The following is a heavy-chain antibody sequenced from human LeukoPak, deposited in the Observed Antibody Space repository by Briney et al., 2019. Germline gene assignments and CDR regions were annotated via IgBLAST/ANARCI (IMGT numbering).Heavy chain of an antibody. CDR1: GYTFTSYA. Sequence: ASVKVSCKASGYTFTSYAMHWVRQAPGQRLEWMGWINAGSGYTKYSQKFQVRVTITRDTSASTAYMELSSLRSEDTAVYYCARVSGGWYLDYWGQGTLVTVSS. D-gene: IGHD6-19*01. CDR2: INAGSGYT. J-gene: IGHJ4*02. V-gene: IGHV1-3*01. CDR3: ARVSGGWYLDY.